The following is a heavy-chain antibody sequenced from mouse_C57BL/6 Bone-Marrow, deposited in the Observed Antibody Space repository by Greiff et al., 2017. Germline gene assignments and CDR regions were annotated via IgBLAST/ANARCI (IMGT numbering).Heavy chain of an antibody. CDR1: GFTFSDYY. D-gene: IGHD1-2*01. CDR2: ISNGGGST. CDR3: ARHHYGPFAY. Sequence: EVQGVESGGGLVQPGGSLKLSCAASGFTFSDYYMYWVRQTPETRLEWVAYISNGGGSTYYPDTVKGRFTISRDNAKNTLYLQMSRLKSEDTAMYYCARHHYGPFAYWGQGTLVTVSA. V-gene: IGHV5-12*01. J-gene: IGHJ3*01.